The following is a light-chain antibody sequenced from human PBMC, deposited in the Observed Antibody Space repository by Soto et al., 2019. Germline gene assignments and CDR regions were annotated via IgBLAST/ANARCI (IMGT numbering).Light chain of an antibody. CDR1: SGHSSYT. V-gene: IGLV4-69*01. CDR3: QTWGTGIEV. CDR2: LNSDGSH. J-gene: IGLJ3*02. Sequence: QPVLTQSPSASASLGASVKLTCTLSSGHSSYTIAWHQQQPEKGPRYLMTLNSDGSHSKGDGIPDRFSGSSSGAERYLSISSLQSEDEADYYCQTWGTGIEVFGGGTKLPS.